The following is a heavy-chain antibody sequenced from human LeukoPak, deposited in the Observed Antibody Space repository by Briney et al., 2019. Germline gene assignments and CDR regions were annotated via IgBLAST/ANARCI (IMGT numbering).Heavy chain of an antibody. CDR3: VKLVDETQLWLMNFDY. V-gene: IGHV3-7*03. CDR1: GFTFSNFG. Sequence: GGSLRLSCAASGFTFSNFGMNWVRQAPGKGLEWVAHIKEGETEKQYVDSAKGRFTVSRDNAENSVSLQMNSLRPEDAAVYYCVKLVDETQLWLMNFDYWGQGTRVTVSS. J-gene: IGHJ4*02. CDR2: IKEGETEK. D-gene: IGHD5-18*01.